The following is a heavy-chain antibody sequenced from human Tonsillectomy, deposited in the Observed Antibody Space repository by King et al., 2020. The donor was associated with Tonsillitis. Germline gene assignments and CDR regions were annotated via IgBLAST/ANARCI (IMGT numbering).Heavy chain of an antibody. J-gene: IGHJ2*01. V-gene: IGHV4-59*01. CDR1: GAAISSAY. CDR2: LYLSGTT. D-gene: IGHD3-16*02. Sequence: QLQESGPGLVKPSETLSLTCTVSGAAISSAYWSWIRQPPGKELEGIGFLYLSGTTNQNPSLKSRVSISVATSKNQYSLKLNSMTPADTAVYYCARDHISLHYFDLWGRGALVTVSS. CDR3: ARDHISLHYFDL.